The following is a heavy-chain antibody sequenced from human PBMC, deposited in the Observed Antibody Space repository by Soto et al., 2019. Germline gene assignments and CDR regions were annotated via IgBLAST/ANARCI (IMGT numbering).Heavy chain of an antibody. CDR3: ARIEENIAASGAYYYYGVDV. J-gene: IGHJ6*02. CDR1: GFSLSNARMG. Sequence: QVTLKESGPLLVKPTETLMLTCTVSGFSLSNARMGVSWIRQAPGRALEWLAHIFSNDEKSYGTSLKSRLTISRDTSKSQAILSMTDMDPVDTDTYYCARIEENIAASGAYYYYGVDVWGQGTTVTVSS. V-gene: IGHV2-26*01. CDR2: IFSNDEK. D-gene: IGHD6-13*01.